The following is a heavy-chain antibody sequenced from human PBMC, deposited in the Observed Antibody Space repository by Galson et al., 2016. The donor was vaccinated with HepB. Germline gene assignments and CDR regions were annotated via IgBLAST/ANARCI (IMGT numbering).Heavy chain of an antibody. J-gene: IGHJ5*02. CDR2: ISADNGYT. CDR3: ARDPSNYFRSGRTEVYWFDP. V-gene: IGHV1-18*01. D-gene: IGHD3-10*01. Sequence: SVKVSCKASGYTFTTYGISWVRQAPGHGLEWMGWISADNGYTNYAQKFQGRVTMTRDTATSTAYMELRTLRSDDTAVYFCARDPSNYFRSGRTEVYWFDPWGQGTLVTVSS. CDR1: GYTFTTYG.